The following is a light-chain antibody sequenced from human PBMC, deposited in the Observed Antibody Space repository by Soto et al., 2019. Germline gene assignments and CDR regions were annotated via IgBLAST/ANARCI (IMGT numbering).Light chain of an antibody. J-gene: IGKJ5*01. Sequence: EIVMTRSRATVCVSPGEIVTLSCRASQSVGSNLAWYQHKPGQAPRLLIYGVSTRATGIPARFSGSASGTEFTLTISSLQSEDFAVYSCQQYNDWPITFGPGTRLENK. CDR1: QSVGSN. CDR2: GVS. V-gene: IGKV3-15*01. CDR3: QQYNDWPIT.